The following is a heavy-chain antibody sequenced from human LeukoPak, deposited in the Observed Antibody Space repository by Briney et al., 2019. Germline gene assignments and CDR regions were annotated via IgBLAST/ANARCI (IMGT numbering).Heavy chain of an antibody. CDR2: IYYSGST. J-gene: IGHJ6*03. CDR3: ARERGGSKLTGLYGRDYYYMDV. Sequence: SETLSLTCTVSGGSISSSSYYWGWIRQPPGKGLEWIGSIYYSGSTYYNPSLKSRVTISVDTSKNQFSLKLTSVTAADTAVYFCARERGGSKLTGLYGRDYYYMDVWGKGTTVTVSS. D-gene: IGHD6-19*01. CDR1: GGSISSSSYY. V-gene: IGHV4-39*07.